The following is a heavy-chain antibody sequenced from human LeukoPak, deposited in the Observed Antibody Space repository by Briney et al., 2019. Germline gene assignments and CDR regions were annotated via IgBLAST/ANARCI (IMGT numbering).Heavy chain of an antibody. D-gene: IGHD3-9*01. J-gene: IGHJ5*02. V-gene: IGHV4-34*01. CDR3: ARRITWYYDILTGYGANWFDP. CDR2: INHSGST. CDR1: GGSFSGYY. Sequence: SETLSLTCAVYGGSFSGYYWSWIRQPPGKGLEWIGEINHSGSTNYNPSLKSRVTISVDTSKNQFSLKLSSVTAADTAVYYCARRITWYYDILTGYGANWFDPWGQGTLVTVSS.